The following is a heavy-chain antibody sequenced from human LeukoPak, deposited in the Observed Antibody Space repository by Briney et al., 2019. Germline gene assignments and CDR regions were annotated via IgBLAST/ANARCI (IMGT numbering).Heavy chain of an antibody. CDR2: IYTSGST. V-gene: IGHV4-4*07. Sequence: SETLSLTCTVSGGSISSYYWSWIRQPAGKGLEWLGRIYTSGSTNYNPSLKSRVTMSVDTSKNQFSLKLSSVTAADTAVYYCARGITMVRGSQAWFDPWGQGTLVTVSS. CDR1: GGSISSYY. CDR3: ARGITMVRGSQAWFDP. D-gene: IGHD3-10*01. J-gene: IGHJ5*02.